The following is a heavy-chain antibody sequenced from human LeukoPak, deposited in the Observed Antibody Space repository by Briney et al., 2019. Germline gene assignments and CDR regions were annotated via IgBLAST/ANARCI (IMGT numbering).Heavy chain of an antibody. J-gene: IGHJ4*02. V-gene: IGHV1-2*02. CDR2: INPNSGGT. CDR3: ARGNEFGDFGGDY. Sequence: ASVKVSCKASGYTFTGYYMHWVRQAPGQGLEWMGWINPNSGGTNYAQKFQGRVTMTRDTSISTAYMELRSLRSDDTAVYYCARGNEFGDFGGDYWGQGTLVTVSS. D-gene: IGHD3-10*01. CDR1: GYTFTGYY.